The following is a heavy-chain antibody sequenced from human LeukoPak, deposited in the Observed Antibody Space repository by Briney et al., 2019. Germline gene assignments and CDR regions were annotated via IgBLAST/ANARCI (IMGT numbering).Heavy chain of an antibody. CDR1: GFTFSDYY. Sequence: GGSLRLSCAASGFTFSDYYMSWIRQAPGEGLEWVSYISSSGSTIYYADSVKGRFTISRDNSKNTLYLQMNSLRAEDTAVYYCAKDNPGIAAAGPIDYWGQGTLVTVSS. CDR3: AKDNPGIAAAGPIDY. J-gene: IGHJ4*02. V-gene: IGHV3-11*04. D-gene: IGHD6-13*01. CDR2: ISSSGSTI.